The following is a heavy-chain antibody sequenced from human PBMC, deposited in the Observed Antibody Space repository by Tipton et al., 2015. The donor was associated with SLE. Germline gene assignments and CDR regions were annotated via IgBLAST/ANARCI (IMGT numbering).Heavy chain of an antibody. Sequence: TLSLTCTVSGGSISSSSYYWGWIRQPPGKGLEWIGSIYFSGSTNYNPSLKSRVTISVDTSKNQFSLKLSSVTAADTAVYYCARDPGAAMVTDYFDYWGQGTLVTVSS. CDR3: ARDPGAAMVTDYFDY. CDR1: GGSISSSSYY. V-gene: IGHV4-39*07. J-gene: IGHJ4*02. CDR2: IYFSGST. D-gene: IGHD5-18*01.